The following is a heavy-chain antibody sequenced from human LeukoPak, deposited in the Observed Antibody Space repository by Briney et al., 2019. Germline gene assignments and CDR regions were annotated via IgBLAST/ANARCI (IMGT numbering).Heavy chain of an antibody. CDR3: AKDGIGHCSGGSCQDAFDI. J-gene: IGHJ3*02. CDR1: GFTFSSYG. Sequence: GGSLRLSCAASGFTFSSYGMHWVRQAPGKGLEWVAVIWYDGSNKYYADSVKGRFTISRDNSKNTLYLQMNSLRAEDTAVYYCAKDGIGHCSGGSCQDAFDIWGQGTMVTVSS. V-gene: IGHV3-33*06. CDR2: IWYDGSNK. D-gene: IGHD2-15*01.